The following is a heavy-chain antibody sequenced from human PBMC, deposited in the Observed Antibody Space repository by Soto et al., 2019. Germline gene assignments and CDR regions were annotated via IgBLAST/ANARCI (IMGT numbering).Heavy chain of an antibody. CDR1: GGSFSGYY. D-gene: IGHD6-19*01. CDR2: INHSGST. V-gene: IGHV4-34*01. CDR3: ARMAVAGIPFDY. J-gene: IGHJ4*02. Sequence: SETLSLTCAVYGGSFSGYYWSWIRQPPGKGLEWIGEINHSGSTNYNPSLKSRVTISVDTSKNQFSLKLSSVTAADTAVYYCARMAVAGIPFDYWGQGTLVTVSS.